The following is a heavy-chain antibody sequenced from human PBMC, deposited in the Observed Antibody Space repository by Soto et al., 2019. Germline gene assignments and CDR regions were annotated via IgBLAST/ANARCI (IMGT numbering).Heavy chain of an antibody. CDR2: INHSGST. Sequence: SETLSLTCAVYGGSFSGYYWSWIRQPPGKGLEWIGEINHSGSTNYNPSLKSRVTISVDTSKNQFSLKLSSATAADTAVYYCARQALVLGFDYWGQGTLVTVSS. CDR3: ARQALVLGFDY. J-gene: IGHJ4*02. D-gene: IGHD6-13*01. V-gene: IGHV4-34*01. CDR1: GGSFSGYY.